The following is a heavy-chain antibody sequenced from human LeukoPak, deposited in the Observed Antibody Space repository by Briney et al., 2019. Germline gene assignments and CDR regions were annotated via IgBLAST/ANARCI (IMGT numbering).Heavy chain of an antibody. J-gene: IGHJ6*02. CDR3: ASGYQQLVLNYYYYGMDV. V-gene: IGHV1-18*01. CDR1: GYTFIRYG. CDR2: ISAYNGNT. Sequence: GASVKVSCKASGYTFIRYGITWVRQAPGQGLEWVGWISAYNGNTRYAQKFQGRVTITADESTSTAYMELSSLRSEDTAVYYCASGYQQLVLNYYYYGMDVWGQGTTVTVSS. D-gene: IGHD6-13*01.